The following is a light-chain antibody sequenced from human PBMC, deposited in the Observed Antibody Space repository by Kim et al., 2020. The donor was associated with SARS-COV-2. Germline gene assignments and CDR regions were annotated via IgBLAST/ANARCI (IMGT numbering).Light chain of an antibody. CDR3: NSRDSSGNWV. CDR2: VKN. Sequence: SSELTQDPAVSVALGQTVRITCQGDSLRTYYASWYQQKPGQAPVLVIYVKNNRPSGIPDRFSGSSSGNIASLTIPGAQAEDEADYYCNSRDSSGNWVFGG. J-gene: IGLJ3*02. CDR1: SLRTYY. V-gene: IGLV3-19*01.